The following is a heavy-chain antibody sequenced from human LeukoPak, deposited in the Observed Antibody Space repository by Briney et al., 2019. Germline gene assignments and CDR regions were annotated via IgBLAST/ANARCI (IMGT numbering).Heavy chain of an antibody. V-gene: IGHV4-59*01. J-gene: IGHJ3*02. Sequence: SETLSLTCTVSGGSISSYYWSWIRQPPGKGLEWIGYIYYNGSTNYNPSLKSRVTISVDTSKNQFSLQLNSVSPADTAVYYCGRAAAGSRGAFDIWGQGTMVTVSS. D-gene: IGHD6-13*01. CDR2: IYYNGST. CDR1: GGSISSYY. CDR3: GRAAAGSRGAFDI.